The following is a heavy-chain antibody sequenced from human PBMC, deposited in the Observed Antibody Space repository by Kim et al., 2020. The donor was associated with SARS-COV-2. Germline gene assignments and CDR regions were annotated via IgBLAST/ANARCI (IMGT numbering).Heavy chain of an antibody. D-gene: IGHD3-22*01. CDR2: IKTKPEGGTT. CDR1: GLTFNNAW. CDR3: VVDKYPWDDSQFNE. J-gene: IGHJ4*02. V-gene: IGHV3-15*01. Sequence: GGSLRLSCIASGLTFNNAWMSWVRQAPGKGLEWVGRIKTKPEGGTTDYAAPVKGRFIVSRNDSKDILYLQMSNLKTEDTAVYYCVVDKYPWDDSQFNEWGQGALVTVSS.